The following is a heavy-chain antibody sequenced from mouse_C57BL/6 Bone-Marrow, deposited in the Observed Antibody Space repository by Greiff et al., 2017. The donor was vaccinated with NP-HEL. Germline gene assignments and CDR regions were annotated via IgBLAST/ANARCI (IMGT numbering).Heavy chain of an antibody. CDR1: GYTFTSYW. CDR3: ARQLWSCYWYFDV. J-gene: IGHJ1*03. V-gene: IGHV1-69*01. D-gene: IGHD1-1*02. Sequence: VQLQQPGAELVMPGASVKLSCKASGYTFTSYWMHWVKQRPGQGLEWIGEIDPSDSYTNYNQKFKGKSTLTVDKSSSTAYMQLSSLTSEDSAVYYCARQLWSCYWYFDVWGTGTTVTVSS. CDR2: IDPSDSYT.